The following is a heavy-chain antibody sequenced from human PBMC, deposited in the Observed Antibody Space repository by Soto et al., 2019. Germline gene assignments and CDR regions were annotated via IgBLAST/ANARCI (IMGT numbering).Heavy chain of an antibody. CDR1: GFTFSSYG. J-gene: IGHJ4*02. V-gene: IGHV3-30*18. D-gene: IGHD5-12*01. Sequence: QVQLVESGGGVVQPGRSLRLSCAASGFTFSSYGMHWVRQAPGKGLEWVAVISYDGSNKYYADSVKGRFTISRDNSKNMLYLQMNSLRAEDTAVYYCAKGTSGYDLYYFDYWGQGTLVAVSS. CDR2: ISYDGSNK. CDR3: AKGTSGYDLYYFDY.